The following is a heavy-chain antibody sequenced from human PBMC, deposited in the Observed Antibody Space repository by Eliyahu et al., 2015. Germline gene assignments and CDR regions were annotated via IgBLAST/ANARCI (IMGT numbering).Heavy chain of an antibody. Sequence: QMQLVQSGPEVKKPGTSVKVSCKASGFTFTSSAVQWVRQARGQRLEWIGWIVVGSGNTNYAQKFQERVTITRDMSTSTAYMELSSLRSEDTAVYYCAASITMVRGVISPDFDYWGQGTLVTVSS. CDR3: AASITMVRGVISPDFDY. CDR1: GFTFTSSA. V-gene: IGHV1-58*01. J-gene: IGHJ4*02. D-gene: IGHD3-10*01. CDR2: IVVGSGNT.